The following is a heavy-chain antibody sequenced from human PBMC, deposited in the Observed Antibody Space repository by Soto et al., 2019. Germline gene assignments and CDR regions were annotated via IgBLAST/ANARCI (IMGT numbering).Heavy chain of an antibody. V-gene: IGHV3-23*01. CDR1: GFTFKNFA. J-gene: IGHJ5*02. Sequence: EVQLLESGGGLVQPGGSLRLSCAASGFTFKNFAVSWVRQAPGKGMEWVSAIGGSGSSANYADSVKGRFTVSRDDSQSTLYLQMRGLRVDETALYYCAKDAVAYNGEWDWFDLWGQGTLVTVSS. D-gene: IGHD3-10*01. CDR2: IGGSGSSA. CDR3: AKDAVAYNGEWDWFDL.